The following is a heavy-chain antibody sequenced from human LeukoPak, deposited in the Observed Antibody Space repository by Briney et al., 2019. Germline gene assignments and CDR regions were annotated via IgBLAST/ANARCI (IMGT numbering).Heavy chain of an antibody. Sequence: PGRSLRLSCAASGFTFSSYAMHWVRQAPGKGLEWVAVISYDGSNKYYADSVKGRFTISRDNSKNTLYLQMNSLRAEDTAVYYCARSSSTRRGYFDYWGQGTLVTVSS. J-gene: IGHJ4*02. D-gene: IGHD2-2*01. CDR3: ARSSSTRRGYFDY. CDR1: GFTFSSYA. CDR2: ISYDGSNK. V-gene: IGHV3-30*01.